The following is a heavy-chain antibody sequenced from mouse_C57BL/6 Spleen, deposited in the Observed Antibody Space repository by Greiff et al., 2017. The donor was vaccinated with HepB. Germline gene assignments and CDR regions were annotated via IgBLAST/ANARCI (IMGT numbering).Heavy chain of an antibody. V-gene: IGHV3-6*01. CDR3: ARSRQLGAY. J-gene: IGHJ3*01. Sequence: ESGPGLVKPSQSLSLTCSVTGYSITSGYYWNWIRQFPGNKLEWMGYISYDGSNNYNPSLKNRISITRDTSKNQFFLKLNSVTTEDTATYYCARSRQLGAYWGQGTLVTVSA. CDR1: GYSITSGYY. CDR2: ISYDGSN. D-gene: IGHD3-2*01.